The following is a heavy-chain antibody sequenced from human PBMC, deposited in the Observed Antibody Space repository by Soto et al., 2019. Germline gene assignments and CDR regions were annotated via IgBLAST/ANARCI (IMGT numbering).Heavy chain of an antibody. V-gene: IGHV3-7*04. D-gene: IGHD3-22*01. J-gene: IGHJ6*02. Sequence: WGSLRLSCAASGFTFSSCWMSWVRQAPGKGLEWVANIKQDGSEKYYVDSVKGRFTISRDNAKNSLYLQMNSLRAEDTAVYYCARFYYDSSGYLPSPYYYYYGMDVWGQGTTVTVSS. CDR2: IKQDGSEK. CDR1: GFTFSSCW. CDR3: ARFYYDSSGYLPSPYYYYYGMDV.